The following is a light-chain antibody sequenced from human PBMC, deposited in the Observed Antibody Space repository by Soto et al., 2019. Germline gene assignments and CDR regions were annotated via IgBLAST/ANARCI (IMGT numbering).Light chain of an antibody. Sequence: EIVLTQSPGTLSLSPGERATLSCRASQTVASASLAWYQQKRGQAPRLLIYGASTRATGIPDRFSGSGSGTDFTLTITRLEPEDCAVYYCHQYDNTPRTFGQGPKLEIK. V-gene: IGKV3-20*01. CDR3: HQYDNTPRT. CDR2: GAS. CDR1: QTVASAS. J-gene: IGKJ2*01.